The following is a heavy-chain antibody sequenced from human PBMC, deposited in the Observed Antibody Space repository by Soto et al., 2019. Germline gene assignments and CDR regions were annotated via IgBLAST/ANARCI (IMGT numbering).Heavy chain of an antibody. Sequence: QVTLKESGPVLVKPTETLTLTCTVSGFSLSNARMGVSXIXXXXXXXLEWLAHIFSNDEKSFSTSLKTRLTISKDTSKSQVVLTMTNMDPVDTATYYCARATSNTWFANDYWGQGTLVTVSS. CDR1: GFSLSNARMG. D-gene: IGHD6-13*01. V-gene: IGHV2-26*01. J-gene: IGHJ4*02. CDR3: ARATSNTWFANDY. CDR2: IFSNDEK.